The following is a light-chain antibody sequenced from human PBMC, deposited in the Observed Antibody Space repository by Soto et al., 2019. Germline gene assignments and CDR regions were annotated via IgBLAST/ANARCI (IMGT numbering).Light chain of an antibody. CDR2: EVS. Sequence: QSALAQPASVSGSPGQSITISCTGTSSDVGGYNYVSWYQQHPGKAPKLMIYEVSNRPSGVSNRFSGSKSGNTASLTISGLQAEDEADYYCSSYTSSSPLFGNGTKVTVL. CDR1: SSDVGGYNY. CDR3: SSYTSSSPL. J-gene: IGLJ1*01. V-gene: IGLV2-14*01.